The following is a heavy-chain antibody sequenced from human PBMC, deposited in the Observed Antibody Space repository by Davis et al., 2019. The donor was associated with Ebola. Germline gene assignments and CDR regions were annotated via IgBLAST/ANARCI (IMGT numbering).Heavy chain of an antibody. Sequence: SETLSLTCTVSGGSVTSRAYYWGWIRQTPGKGLEWIGNINHSGTTYYNPSLKSRVPISADASRNQISLSLSSVTAADTAVYYCARGIHGYSYGYGYYYYGMDVWGQGTTVTFSS. CDR2: INHSGTT. D-gene: IGHD5-18*01. CDR3: ARGIHGYSYGYGYYYYGMDV. CDR1: GGSVTSRAYY. J-gene: IGHJ6*02. V-gene: IGHV4-39*01.